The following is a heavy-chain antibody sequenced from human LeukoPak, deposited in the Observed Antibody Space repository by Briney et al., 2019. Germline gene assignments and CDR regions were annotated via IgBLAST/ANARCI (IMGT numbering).Heavy chain of an antibody. CDR1: GYTFTSYE. J-gene: IGHJ5*02. V-gene: IGHV1-8*01. Sequence: ASVKVSCKASGYTFTSYEINWVRQATGQGLEWMGWMNPDSGNTGCAQKFQGRVTMTGNTSISTAYMELSSLKSEDTAVYYCARTPEAITFGGVIVIPANWFDPWGQGTLVIVSS. CDR2: MNPDSGNT. CDR3: ARTPEAITFGGVIVIPANWFDP. D-gene: IGHD3-16*02.